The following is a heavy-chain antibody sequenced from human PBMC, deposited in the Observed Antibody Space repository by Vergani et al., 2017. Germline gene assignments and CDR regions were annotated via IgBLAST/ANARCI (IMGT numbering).Heavy chain of an antibody. CDR1: GESTRSGSHY. CDR2: IHTGGST. D-gene: IGHD2-15*01. V-gene: IGHV4-61*02. J-gene: IGHJ4*02. Sequence: QVKLQESGPGLLKPSQTLSLTCTVSGESTRSGSHYWSWIRQPPGKGPEWIGHIHTGGSTDLNPSFKSRVSISVDNSKSQFSLKLNSVTVAETAVYYGSRSRPYCTSGSCPAIWGQGTLVTVSS. CDR3: SRSRPYCTSGSCPAI.